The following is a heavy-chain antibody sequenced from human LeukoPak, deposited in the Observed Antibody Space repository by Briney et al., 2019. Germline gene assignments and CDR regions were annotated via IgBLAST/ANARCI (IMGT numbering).Heavy chain of an antibody. Sequence: SETLSLTCTVSGGSISSYYWSWIRQPPGKGLEWIGYIYYSGSTNYNPSLKSRVTLSVDTSKNQFSLKLSSVTAADTAVYYCATDIAAAGTASDIWGQGTMVTVSS. CDR1: GGSISSYY. CDR2: IYYSGST. D-gene: IGHD6-13*01. CDR3: ATDIAAAGTASDI. V-gene: IGHV4-59*01. J-gene: IGHJ3*02.